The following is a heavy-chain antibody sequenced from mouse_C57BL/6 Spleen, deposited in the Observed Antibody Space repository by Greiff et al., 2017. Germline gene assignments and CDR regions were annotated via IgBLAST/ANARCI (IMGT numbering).Heavy chain of an antibody. J-gene: IGHJ2*01. CDR1: GYTFTSYW. V-gene: IGHV1-55*01. D-gene: IGHD1-1*01. Sequence: QVQLQQSGAELVKPGASVKMSCKASGYTFTSYWITWVKQRPGQGLEWIGDIYPGSGSTNYNEKFKSKATLTVDTSSSTAYMQLSSLTSEDSAVYYGARNYYGSSYFDYGGQGTTLTVSS. CDR2: IYPGSGST. CDR3: ARNYYGSSYFDY.